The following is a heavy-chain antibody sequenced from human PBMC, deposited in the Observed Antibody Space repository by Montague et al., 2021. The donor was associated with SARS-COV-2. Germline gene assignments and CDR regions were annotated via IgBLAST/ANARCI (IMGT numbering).Heavy chain of an antibody. CDR3: ARIQATVNAFDI. CDR1: GFSLSTSGMC. J-gene: IGHJ3*02. V-gene: IGHV2-70*11. D-gene: IGHD4-17*01. Sequence: PALVKPTQTLTLACTFSGFSLSTSGMCVSWIRQPPGKALEWLARIDLDDDKYYSTSLKTRLTISKDTSKNQVVLTMTNMDPVDTATYYCARIQATVNAFDIWGQGTMVTVSS. CDR2: IDLDDDK.